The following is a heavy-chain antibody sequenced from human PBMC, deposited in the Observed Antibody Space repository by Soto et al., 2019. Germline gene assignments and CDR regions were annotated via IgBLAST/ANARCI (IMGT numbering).Heavy chain of an antibody. J-gene: IGHJ4*02. V-gene: IGHV1-18*01. CDR1: GYTFTSYG. CDR3: SRFRGQWLGIPFDS. Sequence: ASVKVSCKASGYTFTSYGISWVRQAPGQGLEWMGWITAYNANTNYAQKLQGRVTMTTDTSTSTAYMELRRLRSDDTAVYYCSRFRGQWLGIPFDSWGQGTLVTVSS. D-gene: IGHD6-19*01. CDR2: ITAYNANT.